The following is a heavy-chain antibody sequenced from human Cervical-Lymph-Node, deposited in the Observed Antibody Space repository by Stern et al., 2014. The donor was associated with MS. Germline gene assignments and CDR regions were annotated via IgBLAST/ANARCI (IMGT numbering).Heavy chain of an antibody. V-gene: IGHV3-64*02. CDR2: ISSNGVTT. D-gene: IGHD5-18*01. Sequence: EVQLEESGEGLVQPGGSLRLSCVASGFTFRRYAMHWVRQAPGKGLEYVSGISSNGVTTYYADSVKGRFSISRDDSNNTLYLQMGSLRVEDMAVYYCARFRGYSSGYLDYWGQGALVTVSS. CDR3: ARFRGYSSGYLDY. J-gene: IGHJ4*02. CDR1: GFTFRRYA.